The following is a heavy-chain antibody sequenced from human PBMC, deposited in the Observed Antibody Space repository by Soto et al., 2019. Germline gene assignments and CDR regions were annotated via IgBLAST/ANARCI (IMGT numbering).Heavy chain of an antibody. J-gene: IGHJ3*02. Sequence: ASVKVSCKASGYTFTSYYMHWVRQAPGQGLEWMGIINPSGGSTSYAQKFQGRVTMTRDTSTSTVYMELSSLRSEDTAVYYCASCLLSTSCYDAFDIWGQGTMVTVSS. D-gene: IGHD2-2*01. CDR2: INPSGGST. CDR1: GYTFTSYY. V-gene: IGHV1-46*01. CDR3: ASCLLSTSCYDAFDI.